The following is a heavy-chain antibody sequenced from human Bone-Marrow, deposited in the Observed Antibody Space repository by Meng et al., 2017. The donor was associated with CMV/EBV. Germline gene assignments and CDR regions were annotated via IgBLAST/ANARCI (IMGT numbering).Heavy chain of an antibody. CDR3: AKDPWWGGGGDY. CDR2: ISWNSGSI. D-gene: IGHD2-15*01. Sequence: SLKISCAASGFTFDDYAMHWVRQAPGKGLEWVSGISWNSGSIGYADSVKGRFTISRDNAKNSLYLKMNGLGVEEPALYYCAKDPWWGGGGDYWAQGTLVTVSS. V-gene: IGHV3-9*01. CDR1: GFTFDDYA. J-gene: IGHJ4*02.